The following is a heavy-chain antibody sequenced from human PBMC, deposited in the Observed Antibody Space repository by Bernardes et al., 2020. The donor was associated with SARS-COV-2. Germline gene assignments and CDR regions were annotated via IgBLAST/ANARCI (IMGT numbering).Heavy chain of an antibody. CDR3: AKELNWNHFDY. D-gene: IGHD1-20*01. CDR2: IRYYGSNK. CDR1: GFTFSSYG. J-gene: IGHJ4*02. V-gene: IGHV3-30*02. Sequence: GGSLRLSCVASGFTFSSYGMHWVRQAPGKGLEWVAFIRYYGSNKYYADSVKGRFTISRDNSKNTLYLQMNSLRTEDTAVYYCAKELNWNHFDYWGQGSLVTVSS.